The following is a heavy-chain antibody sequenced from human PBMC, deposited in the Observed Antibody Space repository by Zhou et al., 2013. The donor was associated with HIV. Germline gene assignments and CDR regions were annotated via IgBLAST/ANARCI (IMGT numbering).Heavy chain of an antibody. Sequence: HVQLVQSGTEVKKPGSSVKVSCKIFGGNPGGTFTSHPISWVRQAPGQGLEWMGGIIPLLSTANYAQSFQGRVTITADESTSTAYMELSSLRSEDTTVYYCARGGYYDSGGYFFYYYHMDVWGKGTTVTVSS. V-gene: IGHV1-69*11. CDR3: ARGGYYDSGGYFFYYYHMDV. CDR1: GGTFTSHP. CDR2: IIPLLSTA. J-gene: IGHJ6*03. D-gene: IGHD3-22*01.